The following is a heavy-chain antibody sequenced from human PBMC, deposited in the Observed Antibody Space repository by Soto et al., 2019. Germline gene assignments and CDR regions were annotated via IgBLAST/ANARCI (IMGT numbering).Heavy chain of an antibody. D-gene: IGHD3-16*01. CDR1: GFSFDDYA. CDR2: ISWNSGSI. Sequence: EVQLVESGGGLVQPGRSLRLSCAASGFSFDDYAMHWVRQAPGKGLEWVSGISWNSGSIGYADSVKGRFTISRDNAKDSVFLQMDSLKSEGTALYYCAKAPSTYDYIWGSDGWFDPWGQGTLVTVSS. CDR3: AKAPSTYDYIWGSDGWFDP. J-gene: IGHJ5*02. V-gene: IGHV3-9*01.